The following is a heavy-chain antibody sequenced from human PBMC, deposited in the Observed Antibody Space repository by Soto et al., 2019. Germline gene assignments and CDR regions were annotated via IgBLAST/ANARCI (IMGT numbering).Heavy chain of an antibody. J-gene: IGHJ4*02. Sequence: PSETLSLTCTVSGGSISSSSYYWGWIRQPPGKGLEWIGSIYYSGSTYYNPSLKSRVTISVDTSKNQFSLKLSSVTAADTAVYYCARLPITIFGVGEIDYWGQGTLVTVSS. D-gene: IGHD3-3*01. V-gene: IGHV4-39*01. CDR2: IYYSGST. CDR3: ARLPITIFGVGEIDY. CDR1: GGSISSSSYY.